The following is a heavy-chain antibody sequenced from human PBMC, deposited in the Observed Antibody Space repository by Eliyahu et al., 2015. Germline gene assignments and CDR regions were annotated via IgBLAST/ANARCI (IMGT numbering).Heavy chain of an antibody. CDR1: GGSLSGYY. CDR3: ARVAPYASGSYMRWFDP. D-gene: IGHD3-10*01. CDR2: INHSGNT. J-gene: IGHJ5*02. V-gene: IGHV4-34*02. Sequence: QVQLQQWGAGLLKPSETLSLTCAVYGGSLSGYYWSWIRQPPGKGLEWIGEINHSGNTNYNPSLKSRLSTSVDASNNQFSLRLRSVTAADTAVYYCARVAPYASGSYMRWFDPWGQEALVTVSS.